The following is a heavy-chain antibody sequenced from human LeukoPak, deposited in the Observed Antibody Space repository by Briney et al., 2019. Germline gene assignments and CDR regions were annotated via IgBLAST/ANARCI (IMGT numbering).Heavy chain of an antibody. CDR1: GFTFRSYS. CDR2: ISSTGSTI. D-gene: IGHD1-26*01. V-gene: IGHV3-48*02. J-gene: IGHJ4*02. CDR3: ARGSIPLDY. Sequence: QSGGSLRLSCAASGFTFRSYSMNWVRQAPGKGLEWISYISSTGSTIYYADSVKGRFTISRDNAKNSLYLQMNSLRDEDTAVYYCARGSIPLDYWGQGILVTVSS.